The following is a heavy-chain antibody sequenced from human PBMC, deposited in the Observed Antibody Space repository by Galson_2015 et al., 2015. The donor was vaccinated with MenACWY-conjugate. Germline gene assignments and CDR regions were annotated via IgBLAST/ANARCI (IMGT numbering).Heavy chain of an antibody. V-gene: IGHV3-20*04. J-gene: IGHJ5*01. CDR1: GFTFDDYG. CDR2: INWNGENR. Sequence: SMRLYCAASGFTFDDYGMSWVGQALGKGLEWICGINWNGENRGYVECVKGRFTMCRDKDKKSVYLQMNTMRAEERTFYYCVRDNSAYNWQADSWSHRTLVTVSS. D-gene: IGHD5-24*01. CDR3: VRDNSAYNWQADS.